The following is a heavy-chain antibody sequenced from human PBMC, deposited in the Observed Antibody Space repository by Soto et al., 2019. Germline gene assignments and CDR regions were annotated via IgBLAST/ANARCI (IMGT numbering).Heavy chain of an antibody. CDR3: AHAPGEGGNSYFWFDP. CDR2: IYWDDDK. J-gene: IGHJ5*02. CDR1: GFSLSTSGVG. V-gene: IGHV2-5*02. D-gene: IGHD2-21*02. Sequence: SGPTLVNPTQTLTLTCTFSGFSLSTSGVGVGWIRQPPGKALEWLALIYWDDDKRYSPSLKGRLTITKDTSKNQVVLTMTNMDPVDTATYYCAHAPGEGGNSYFWFDPWGQGTLVTVSS.